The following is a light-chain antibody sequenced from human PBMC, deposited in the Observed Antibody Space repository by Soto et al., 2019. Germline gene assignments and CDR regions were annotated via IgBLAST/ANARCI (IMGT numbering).Light chain of an antibody. CDR1: SSDVGGYNY. J-gene: IGLJ1*01. Sequence: LTQPASVSGSPGQSITISCTGTSSDVGGYNYVSWYQQHPGKAPKLMIYEVSNRPSGVSNRFSGSKSGNTASLTISGLQAEDEADYYCSSYTSSSTPYVFGTGTNVTAL. V-gene: IGLV2-14*01. CDR3: SSYTSSSTPYV. CDR2: EVS.